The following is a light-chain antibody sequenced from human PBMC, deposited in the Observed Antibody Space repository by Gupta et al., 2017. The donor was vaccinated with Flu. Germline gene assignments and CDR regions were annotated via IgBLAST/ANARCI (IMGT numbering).Light chain of an antibody. CDR2: GAS. CDR3: QQYNNWPRLT. J-gene: IGKJ4*01. CDR1: QSVSSN. Sequence: EIVTTQSPVTLSVSPGERATLPCRASQSVSSNLAWYQQKPGQAPRLLIYGASTRAAGVPVRFRGSGSGTEFTLTISILQSEDFAVYYCQQYNNWPRLTFGGGTKVEIK. V-gene: IGKV3-15*01.